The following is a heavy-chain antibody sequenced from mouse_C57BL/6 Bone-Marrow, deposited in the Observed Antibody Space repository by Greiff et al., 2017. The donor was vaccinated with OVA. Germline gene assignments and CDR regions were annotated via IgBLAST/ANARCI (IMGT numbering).Heavy chain of an antibody. V-gene: IGHV1-69*01. CDR3: AREWGRYWYFDV. J-gene: IGHJ1*03. CDR2: IDPSDSYA. CDR1: GYTFTSYW. Sequence: QVQLQQPGAGLVMPGASVKLSCTASGYTFTSYWMHWVWQSPGQGLEWIGEIDPSDSYANYNQKFMGKCTLTVDKSSSTAHMQPSGLTAEDSAVYYCAREWGRYWYFDVGGTGTTVTVTA.